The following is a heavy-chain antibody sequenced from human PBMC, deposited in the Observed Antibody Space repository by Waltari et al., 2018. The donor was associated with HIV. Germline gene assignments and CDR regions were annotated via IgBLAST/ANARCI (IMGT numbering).Heavy chain of an antibody. V-gene: IGHV6-1*01. D-gene: IGHD6-19*01. J-gene: IGHJ6*02. CDR3: ARGRQWLVGYYYYGMDV. CDR2: TYYRAKWYN. CDR1: GDRVTSNSAA. Sequence: QVQLQQSGPGLVKPSQTLSLTCAISGDRVTSNSAAWNWIRQSPSRGLEWLGRTYYRAKWYNDYAVSVKSRITINPDTSKNQFSLQLNSVTPEDTAVYYCARGRQWLVGYYYYGMDVWGQGTTVTVSS.